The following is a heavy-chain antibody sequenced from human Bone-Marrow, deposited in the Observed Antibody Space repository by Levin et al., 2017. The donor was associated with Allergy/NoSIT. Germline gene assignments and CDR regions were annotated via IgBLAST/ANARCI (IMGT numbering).Heavy chain of an antibody. CDR3: ARSPLYGDPYHIES. CDR1: GYTFTYQF. CDR2: ITIYNGNT. J-gene: IGHJ1*01. D-gene: IGHD4-17*01. Sequence: SVKVSCKTSGYTFTYQFLHWIRQAPGQAREWMGWITIYNGNTQYAQRFRDRVTITRENSLTATYMEIRGLTTADTATYYCARSPLYGDPYHIESWGQGTLVSVSS. V-gene: IGHV1-45*02.